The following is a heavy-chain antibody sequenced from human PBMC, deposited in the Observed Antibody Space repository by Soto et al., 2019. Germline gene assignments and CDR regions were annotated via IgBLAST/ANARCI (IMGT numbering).Heavy chain of an antibody. CDR1: GIKTGSRA. Sequence: LRLSCVASGIKTGSRAMSWVRLAPWAGLEWVSTITDTGGDTMYADSVRGRFTISRDNSKNTLYLLMSRLRAEDSALYFCARGSEESYPGSRIFDLWGRGTLVTVSS. J-gene: IGHJ4*02. CDR3: ARGSEESYPGSRIFDL. CDR2: ITDTGGDT. D-gene: IGHD3-10*01. V-gene: IGHV3-23*01.